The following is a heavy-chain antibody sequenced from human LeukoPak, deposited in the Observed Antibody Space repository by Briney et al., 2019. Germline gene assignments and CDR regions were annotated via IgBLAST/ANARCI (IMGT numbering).Heavy chain of an antibody. CDR2: ISSSGSTI. V-gene: IGHV3-48*03. J-gene: IGHJ4*02. CDR1: GFTFSSYE. D-gene: IGHD6-6*01. Sequence: RAGGSLRLSCAASGFTFSSYEMNWVRQASGKGLEWVSYISSSGSTIYYADSVKGRFTISRDNAKNSLYLQMNSLRVEDTAVYYCAKHHRMAARLVYFDYWGQGTLVTVSS. CDR3: AKHHRMAARLVYFDY.